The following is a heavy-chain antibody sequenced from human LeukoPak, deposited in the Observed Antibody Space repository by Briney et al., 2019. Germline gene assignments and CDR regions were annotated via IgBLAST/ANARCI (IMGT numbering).Heavy chain of an antibody. V-gene: IGHV4-39*01. J-gene: IGHJ4*02. D-gene: IGHD6-13*01. CDR3: ARVYSNHFDY. CDR1: GGSISSSSYY. Sequence: SETLSLTCTVSGGSISSSSYYWGWIRQPPGKGLEWIGSIYYSGSTYYNPSLKSRVTISVDTSKNQFSLKLSSVTAADTAVYYCARVYSNHFDYWGQGNLVTVSS. CDR2: IYYSGST.